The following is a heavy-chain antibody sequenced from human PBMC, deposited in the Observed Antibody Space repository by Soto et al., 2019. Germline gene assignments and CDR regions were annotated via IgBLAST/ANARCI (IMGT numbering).Heavy chain of an antibody. D-gene: IGHD3-22*01. V-gene: IGHV6-1*01. J-gene: IGHJ5*02. Sequence: RSRTLSLTFDISGNSVSSNSAAWNWIRQSPSRGLEWLGRTYYRSKWYNDYAVSLRGRITINPDTSKNQFSLQLKSVTPDDTAVYYCARGTADDRGDWLDPWGQGTQVTVSS. CDR2: TYYRSKWYN. CDR3: ARGTADDRGDWLDP. CDR1: GNSVSSNSAA.